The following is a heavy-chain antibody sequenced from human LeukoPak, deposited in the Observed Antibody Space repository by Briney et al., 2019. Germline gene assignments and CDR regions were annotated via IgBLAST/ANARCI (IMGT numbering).Heavy chain of an antibody. D-gene: IGHD3/OR15-3a*01. CDR1: GFTFKTYT. V-gene: IGHV3-21*01. Sequence: GGSLRLSCAASGFTFKTYTMHWVRQAPGMGLEWVSSISSSSSYIFYADSVKGRFTISRDNAKNSLYLQMNSLRAEDTAVYYCARGEGSNYYYYYYMDVRGKGTTVTVSS. J-gene: IGHJ6*03. CDR3: ARGEGSNYYYYYYMDV. CDR2: ISSSSSYI.